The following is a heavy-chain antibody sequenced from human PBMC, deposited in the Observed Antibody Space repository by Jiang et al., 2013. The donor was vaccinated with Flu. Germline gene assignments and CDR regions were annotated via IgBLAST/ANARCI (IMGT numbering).Heavy chain of an antibody. CDR2: IYYSGST. D-gene: IGHD3-22*01. J-gene: IGHJ4*02. V-gene: IGHV4-39*01. CDR1: GGSISSSSYY. CDR3: ARLDMIVVAFFDY. Sequence: KPSETLSLTCTVSGGSISSSSYYWGWIRQPPGKGLEWIGSIYYSGSTYYNPSLKSRVTISVDTSKNQFSLKLSSVTAADTAVYYCARLDMIVVAFFDYWGQGTLVTVSS.